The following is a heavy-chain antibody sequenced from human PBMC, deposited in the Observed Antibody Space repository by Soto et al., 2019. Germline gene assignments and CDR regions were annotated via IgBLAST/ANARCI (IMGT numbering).Heavy chain of an antibody. V-gene: IGHV3-21*01. CDR3: AKAIIVATMDV. D-gene: IGHD3-22*01. Sequence: EVQLVESGGGLVKPGGSLRLSCVASGFALSNYSMNWVRQAPGKGLEWVSSISSSSSCIYYADSVKGRFTISRDSAKNSLYLQMNSLRPEDTARYYCAKAIIVATMDVWGQGTTVTVSS. CDR2: ISSSSSCI. CDR1: GFALSNYS. J-gene: IGHJ6*02.